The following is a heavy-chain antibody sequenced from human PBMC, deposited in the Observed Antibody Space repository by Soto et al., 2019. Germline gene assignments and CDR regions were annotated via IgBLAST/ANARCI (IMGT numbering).Heavy chain of an antibody. CDR2: TSYTGNT. J-gene: IGHJ5*02. V-gene: IGHV4-59*01. Sequence: SETLSVTCIVPGGSIASDHWSWIRQFPGKGLEWMAYTSYTGNTNYTPSLQSRVAISMDTSKNQLSLKLTSMTAADTAVYYCARDMHPGFTHYFDPWGQGTLVTVSS. D-gene: IGHD1-26*01. CDR3: ARDMHPGFTHYFDP. CDR1: GGSIASDH.